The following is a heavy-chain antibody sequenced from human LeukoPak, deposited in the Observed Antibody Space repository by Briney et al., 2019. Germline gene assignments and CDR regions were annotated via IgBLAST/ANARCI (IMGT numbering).Heavy chain of an antibody. D-gene: IGHD3-10*01. CDR2: ISSSSSTI. CDR1: GFTFSSYS. CDR3: VTGSYYTNIDY. V-gene: IGHV3-48*01. Sequence: GGSLRLSCAASGFTFSSYSMNWVRQAPGKGLEWVSYISSSSSTIYYADSVKGRFTISRDNAKNSLYLQMNSLRAEDTAVYYCVTGSYYTNIDYWGQGTLVTVSS. J-gene: IGHJ4*02.